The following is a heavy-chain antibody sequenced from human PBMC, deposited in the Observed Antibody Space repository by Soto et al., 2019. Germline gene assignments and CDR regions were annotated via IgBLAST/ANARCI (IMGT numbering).Heavy chain of an antibody. Sequence: AKVTCKASRYTFNNCGSTWVRQANGEGLEWLGSISGYNGHTNYAQKVQGRVTMTTDTPTSTAYMEGRSLRSDDTAVFYCPRSREGNGTRGLESWGKGTLVIVSS. CDR3: PRSREGNGTRGLES. V-gene: IGHV1-18*04. CDR2: ISGYNGHT. D-gene: IGHD2-8*01. CDR1: RYTFNNCG. J-gene: IGHJ5*01.